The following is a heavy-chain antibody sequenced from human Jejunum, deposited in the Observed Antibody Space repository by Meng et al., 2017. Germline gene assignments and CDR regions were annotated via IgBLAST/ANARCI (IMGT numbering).Heavy chain of an antibody. D-gene: IGHD6-19*01. Sequence: GESLKISCAVSGFSFSSYGIHWVRQAPGKRLEWVAIIWYDGSIIEYADSVKGRFTISRDNSKNTVYLEMNSLRAEDTAVYYCARRYSSLSYFDYWGQGTLVTVSS. CDR2: IWYDGSII. CDR3: ARRYSSLSYFDY. J-gene: IGHJ4*02. V-gene: IGHV3-33*01. CDR1: GFSFSSYG.